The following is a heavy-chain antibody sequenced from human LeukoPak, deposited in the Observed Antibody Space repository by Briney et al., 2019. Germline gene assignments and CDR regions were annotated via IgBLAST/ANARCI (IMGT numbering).Heavy chain of an antibody. J-gene: IGHJ4*02. V-gene: IGHV3-23*01. CDR3: AKVGGMSSGISRYFDY. Sequence: GGSLRLSCAASGFTFSSYAMSWVRQAPGKGLEWVSAISGSGGSTYYADSVKGRFTISRDNSKNTLYVQMNSLRAEDTAVYYCAKVGGMSSGISRYFDYWGQGTLVTVSS. CDR2: ISGSGGST. D-gene: IGHD6-19*01. CDR1: GFTFSSYA.